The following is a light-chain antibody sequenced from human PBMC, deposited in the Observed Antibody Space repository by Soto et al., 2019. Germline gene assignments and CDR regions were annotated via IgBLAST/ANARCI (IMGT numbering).Light chain of an antibody. J-gene: IGKJ1*01. CDR2: KAS. V-gene: IGKV1-5*03. Sequence: IQMTQSPSSLSAPVGDRVTITCRASQSISSYLNWYQQKPGKAPKILIYKASSLESGVPSRFSGSGSGTEFTLTISSLQPDDFATYYCQQYSTYTPRTFGQGTKVDIK. CDR1: QSISSY. CDR3: QQYSTYTPRT.